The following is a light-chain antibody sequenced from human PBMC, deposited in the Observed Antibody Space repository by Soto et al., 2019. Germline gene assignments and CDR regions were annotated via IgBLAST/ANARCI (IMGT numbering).Light chain of an antibody. CDR2: GDS. CDR3: QSYDSSLSASVV. Sequence: QSVLTQPPSVSGAPGQRVTISCTGSSSNIGAGYDVHWYQQLPGTAPKLLIYGDSNRPSGVPDRFSGSKSGTSASLAITGLQAEDEADHYCQSYDSSLSASVVFGGGTQLTVL. V-gene: IGLV1-40*01. J-gene: IGLJ2*01. CDR1: SSNIGAGYD.